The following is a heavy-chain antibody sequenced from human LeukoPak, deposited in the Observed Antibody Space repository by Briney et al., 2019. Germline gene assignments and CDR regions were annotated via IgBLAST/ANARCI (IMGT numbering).Heavy chain of an antibody. V-gene: IGHV4-59*01. CDR3: ARDKVPGDY. Sequence: SETLSLICTVSGGSISSYYWNWIWQPPGKGLEWIGYIYYSGSADYNPSLKSRVTISVDTSKNQFSLKLRSVTAADTAVYYCARDKVPGDYWGQGTPVTVSS. CDR2: IYYSGSA. D-gene: IGHD2-2*01. CDR1: GGSISSYY. J-gene: IGHJ4*02.